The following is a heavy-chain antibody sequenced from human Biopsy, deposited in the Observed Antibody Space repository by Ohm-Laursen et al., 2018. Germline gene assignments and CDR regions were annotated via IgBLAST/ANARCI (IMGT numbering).Heavy chain of an antibody. J-gene: IGHJ4*02. CDR3: ARDAEEFDSSGPRFDY. V-gene: IGHV3-33*01. D-gene: IGHD3-22*01. Sequence: SLRLSCSASGFTFSRHGMHWVRQAPGKGLEWVAVIWSDGNNKYYADSVKGLFTISRDTSRNTLYMQMNSLRVEDTALYYCARDAEEFDSSGPRFDYWGQGTLITVSS. CDR2: IWSDGNNK. CDR1: GFTFSRHG.